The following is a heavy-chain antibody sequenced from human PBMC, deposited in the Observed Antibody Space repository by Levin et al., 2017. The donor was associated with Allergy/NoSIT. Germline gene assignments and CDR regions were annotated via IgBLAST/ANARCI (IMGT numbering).Heavy chain of an antibody. Sequence: MTSETLSLTCAVYGGSFSGYYWSWIRQPPGKGLEWIGEINHSGSTNYNPSLKSRVTISVDTSKNQFSLKLSSVTAADTAVYYCARGRSGPLYYWGQGTLVTVSS. D-gene: IGHD3-10*01. CDR1: GGSFSGYY. V-gene: IGHV4-34*01. J-gene: IGHJ4*02. CDR2: INHSGST. CDR3: ARGRSGPLYY.